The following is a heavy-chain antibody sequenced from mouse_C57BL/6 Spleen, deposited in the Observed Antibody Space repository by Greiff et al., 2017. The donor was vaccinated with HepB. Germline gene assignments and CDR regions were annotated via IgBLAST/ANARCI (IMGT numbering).Heavy chain of an antibody. D-gene: IGHD2-4*01. CDR3: ARPLYYDYDDAMDY. CDR2: ISSGSSTI. Sequence: EVKLQESGGGLVKPGGSLKLSCAASGFTFSDYGMHWVRQAPEKGLEWVAYISSGSSTIYYAATVKGRFTISRDNAKNTLFLQMTSLRSEDTAMYYCARPLYYDYDDAMDYWGQGTSVTVSS. J-gene: IGHJ4*01. V-gene: IGHV5-17*01. CDR1: GFTFSDYG.